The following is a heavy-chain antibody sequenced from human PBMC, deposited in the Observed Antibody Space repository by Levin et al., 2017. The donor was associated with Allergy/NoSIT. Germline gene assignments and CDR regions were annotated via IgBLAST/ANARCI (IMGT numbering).Heavy chain of an antibody. V-gene: IGHV4-61*02. D-gene: IGHD3-9*01. CDR3: AHATGFRIDAFDI. CDR1: GASLDSGSYY. J-gene: IGHJ3*02. CDR2: IFTTGRT. Sequence: SETLSLTCTVSGASLDSGSYYWTWIRQPAGKGLEWVGRIFTTGRTDYNPSLKSPFTISAYTSKNPFSLHLTSVTAEDTAVYYCAHATGFRIDAFDIWGQGTVATVSS.